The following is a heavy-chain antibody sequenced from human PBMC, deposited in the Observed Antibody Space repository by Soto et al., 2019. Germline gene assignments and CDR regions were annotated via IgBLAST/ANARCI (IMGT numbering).Heavy chain of an antibody. CDR2: INHSGST. J-gene: IGHJ4*02. V-gene: IGHV4-34*01. CDR3: ARGLTYYDYVWGSYRPGFPYYFDY. CDR1: GGSFSGYY. Sequence: SETLSLTCAVYGGSFSGYYWSWIRQPPGKGLERIGEINHSGSTNYNTSLKSRVTISVDTSKNQFSLKLSSVTAADTAVYYCARGLTYYDYVWGSYRPGFPYYFDYWGQGTLVTVSS. D-gene: IGHD3-16*02.